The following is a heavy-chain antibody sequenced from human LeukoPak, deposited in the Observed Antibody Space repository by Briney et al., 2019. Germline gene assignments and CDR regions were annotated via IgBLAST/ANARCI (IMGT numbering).Heavy chain of an antibody. CDR3: ARAMAAPYFYYGMDV. CDR1: GASFSGYY. J-gene: IGHJ6*04. Sequence: SETLSLTCAVYGASFSGYYWSWIRQSPGKGLEWIGEINHSGTTNYNPSLKSRVTISKDTSKNQFFLKLYFLTAADTAVYYCARAMAAPYFYYGMDVWGKGTTVTVSS. D-gene: IGHD5-24*01. CDR2: INHSGTT. V-gene: IGHV4-34*01.